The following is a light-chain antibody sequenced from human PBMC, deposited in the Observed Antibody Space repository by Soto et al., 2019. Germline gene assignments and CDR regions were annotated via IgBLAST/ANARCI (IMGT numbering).Light chain of an antibody. J-gene: IGLJ2*01. CDR1: SSDVGAYNY. V-gene: IGLV2-14*03. Sequence: QSVLTQPASVSGSPGQSITISCTGTSSDVGAYNYVSWYQQHPGKAPKLMIYDVSNRPSGVSNRFSGSTSGNTASLAISGLQAEDEADYYCSSYTTSSTLVFGGGTKLTVL. CDR2: DVS. CDR3: SSYTTSSTLV.